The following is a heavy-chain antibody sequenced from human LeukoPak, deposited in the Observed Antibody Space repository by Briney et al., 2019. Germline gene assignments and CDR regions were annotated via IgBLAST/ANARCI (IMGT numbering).Heavy chain of an antibody. J-gene: IGHJ4*02. CDR2: ISYDGSNK. CDR1: GFTFSSYA. Sequence: GGSLRLSCAASGFTFSSYALHWVRQAPGKGLEWVAVISYDGSNKFYADSVKGRFTISRDNAKNSLYLQMNSLRAEDTAVYYCARARSSGSYCWGQGTLVTVSS. CDR3: ARARSSGSYC. D-gene: IGHD1-26*01. V-gene: IGHV3-30-3*01.